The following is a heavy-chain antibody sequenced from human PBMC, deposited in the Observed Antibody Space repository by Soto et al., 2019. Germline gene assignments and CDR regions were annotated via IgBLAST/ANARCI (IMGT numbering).Heavy chain of an antibody. CDR3: ARDLYSGSWYSTYYYYGMDV. J-gene: IGHJ6*02. CDR2: INSDGSST. CDR1: GFTFSSYW. Sequence: EVQLVESGGGLVQPGGSLRLSCAASGFTFSSYWMHWVRQAPGKGLVWVSRINSDGSSTSYADSVKGRFTISRDNAKNTLYLQMNSLRAEEKAVYYCARDLYSGSWYSTYYYYGMDVWGQGTTVTVSS. D-gene: IGHD6-13*01. V-gene: IGHV3-74*01.